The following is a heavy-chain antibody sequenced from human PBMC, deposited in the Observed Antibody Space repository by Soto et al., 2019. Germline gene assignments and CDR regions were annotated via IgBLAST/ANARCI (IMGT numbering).Heavy chain of an antibody. CDR3: ARDFWYEGHNSYFDX. V-gene: IGHV3-33*01. D-gene: IGHD1-20*01. CDR1: GFTFSNYG. J-gene: IGHJ4*01. CDR2: IWYDGSKE. Sequence: GGSLRLAWAASGFTFSNYGMYWVRQAPGKGLEWVGLIWYDGSKEDYADSVKGRFTISRYNSKNTLYLQMNSLRAEDTAVYHCARDFWYEGHNSYFDXWGQVALVTVSX.